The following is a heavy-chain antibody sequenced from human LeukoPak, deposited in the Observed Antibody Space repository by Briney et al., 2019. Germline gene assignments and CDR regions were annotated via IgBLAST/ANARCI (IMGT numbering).Heavy chain of an antibody. V-gene: IGHV4-34*01. CDR1: GGAFGGYY. CDR3: ARGKAPDYCSSASCYIYNWFDP. CDR2: MNESGST. J-gene: IGHJ5*02. Sequence: SDTQPLTCSVYGGAFGGYYWSWIRQPPGKGLEWIGEMNESGSTNYNPSLKSRVTISVDTSKTQFSLKLASVTAADTAVYYCARGKAPDYCSSASCYIYNWFDPWGQGTLVTVSS. D-gene: IGHD2-2*02.